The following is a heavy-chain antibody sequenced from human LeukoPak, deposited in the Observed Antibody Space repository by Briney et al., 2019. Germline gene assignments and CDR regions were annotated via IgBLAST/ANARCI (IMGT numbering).Heavy chain of an antibody. CDR1: GFTFSSYA. J-gene: IGHJ6*03. CDR3: ANLHPGYYYYMDV. V-gene: IGHV3-23*01. Sequence: PGGSLRLSCAASGFTFSSYAMSWVRQAPGKGLEWVTAISGSGGSTYYADSVKGRFTISRDNSKNTLYLQMNSLRAEDTAVYYCANLHPGYYYYMDVWGKGTTVTVSS. CDR2: ISGSGGST.